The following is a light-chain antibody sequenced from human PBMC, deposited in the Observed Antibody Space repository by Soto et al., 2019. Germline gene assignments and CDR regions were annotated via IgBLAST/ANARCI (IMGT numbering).Light chain of an antibody. CDR3: AAWADSLSGYV. V-gene: IGLV1-44*01. CDR2: SNN. Sequence: QSVLTQPPSASGTPGQRVTISCSGSSSNIGSNAVSWYQQLPGTAPRLLLYSNNQRPSGVPDRFSGSKSGTSASLAISGLQSEDAADYYCAAWADSLSGYVFATGTKVTVL. CDR1: SSNIGSNA. J-gene: IGLJ1*01.